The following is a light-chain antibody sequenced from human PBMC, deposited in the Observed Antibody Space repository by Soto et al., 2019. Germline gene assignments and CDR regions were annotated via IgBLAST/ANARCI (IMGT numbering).Light chain of an antibody. Sequence: QSVLTQSPSASASLGASVKLTCTLSSGHSNYAIAWHQQQPEKGPRYLMKLNSDGSPSKGDGIPDRFSGSSSGAERYLTISSLQSEDEADYYCQTWGTGVVFGGGTKLTVL. CDR2: LNSDGSP. V-gene: IGLV4-69*01. CDR3: QTWGTGVV. J-gene: IGLJ2*01. CDR1: SGHSNYA.